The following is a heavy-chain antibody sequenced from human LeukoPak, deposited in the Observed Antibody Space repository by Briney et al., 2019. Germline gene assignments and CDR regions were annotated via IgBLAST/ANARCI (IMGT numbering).Heavy chain of an antibody. Sequence: GGSLRLSCAASGFTFSSYSMNWVRQAPGKGLEWVSSISSSSSYIYYADSVKGRFTISRDNAKNSLYLQMNSLRAEDTAVYYCARETLHYYGSGSYYGQGFDYWGQGTLVTVSS. D-gene: IGHD3-10*01. V-gene: IGHV3-21*01. CDR1: GFTFSSYS. J-gene: IGHJ4*02. CDR3: ARETLHYYGSGSYYGQGFDY. CDR2: ISSSSSYI.